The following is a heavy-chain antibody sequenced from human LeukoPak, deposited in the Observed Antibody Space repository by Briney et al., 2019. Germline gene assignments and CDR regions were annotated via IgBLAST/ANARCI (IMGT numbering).Heavy chain of an antibody. D-gene: IGHD6-13*01. V-gene: IGHV4-34*01. J-gene: IGHJ6*04. CDR1: GGSFSGYY. Sequence: SETLSLTCAVYGGSFSGYYWSWIRQPPGKGLEWIGEINHSGSTNYNPSLKSRVTISVDTSKNQFSLKLSSVAAADTAVYYCARGGIAAAPGVWGKGTTVTVSS. CDR3: ARGGIAAAPGV. CDR2: INHSGST.